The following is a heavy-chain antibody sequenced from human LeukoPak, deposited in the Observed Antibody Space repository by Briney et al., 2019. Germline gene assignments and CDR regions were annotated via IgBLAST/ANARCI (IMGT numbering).Heavy chain of an antibody. V-gene: IGHV3-30*04. CDR1: GFTFSSYA. CDR2: ISYDGSNK. J-gene: IGHJ4*02. Sequence: GGSLRLSCAASGFTFSSYAMHWVRQAPGKGLEWVAVISYDGSNKYYADSVKGRFTISRDNSKNTLYLQMNSLRAEDTAVYYCAREGDSGYVATYDYWGQGTLVTVSS. CDR3: AREGDSGYVATYDY. D-gene: IGHD5-12*01.